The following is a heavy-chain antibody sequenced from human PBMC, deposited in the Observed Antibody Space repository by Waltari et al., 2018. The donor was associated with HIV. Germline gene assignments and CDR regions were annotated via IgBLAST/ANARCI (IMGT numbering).Heavy chain of an antibody. V-gene: IGHV3-7*01. CDR2: IKQDGSEK. CDR1: GVSFSGYW. J-gene: IGHJ2*01. Sequence: VQLLESGGGLVQPGGSLRLYCAASGVSFSGYWVSWVRQAPGKGLEWVANIKQDGSEKYYVDSVKGRFTISRDNAQNSLYLQMNSLRAEDTAVYYCARVRVRSSSSYYWYFDLWGRGTLVTV. CDR3: ARVRVRSSSSYYWYFDL. D-gene: IGHD2-2*01.